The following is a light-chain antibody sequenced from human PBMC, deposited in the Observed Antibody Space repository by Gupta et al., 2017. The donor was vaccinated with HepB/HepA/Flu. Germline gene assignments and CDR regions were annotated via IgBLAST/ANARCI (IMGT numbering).Light chain of an antibody. V-gene: IGKV3-20*01. CDR2: GAS. Sequence: EIVLTQSPGTLSLSPGERATLSCRASQSVLSNFLAWYQQKSGQAPRLLIYGASSRATGVPDRFSGSGSGTDFTLTISRLEPEDFAVYYCHQYGSSPRTFGEGTEVEIK. J-gene: IGKJ1*01. CDR1: QSVLSNF. CDR3: HQYGSSPRT.